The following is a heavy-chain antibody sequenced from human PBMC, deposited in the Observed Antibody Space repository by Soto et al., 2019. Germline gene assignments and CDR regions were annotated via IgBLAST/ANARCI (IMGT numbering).Heavy chain of an antibody. V-gene: IGHV3-7*01. CDR1: GFTFSSYW. D-gene: IGHD3-3*01. CDR2: IKQDGSEK. CDR3: ARDSLLVDDFWSGYRSGLFGY. J-gene: IGHJ4*02. Sequence: GGSLRLSCAASGFTFSSYWMSWVRQAPGKGLEWVANIKQDGSEKYYVDSVKGRFTISRDNAKNSLYLQMNSLRAEDTAVYYCARDSLLVDDFWSGYRSGLFGYWGQGTLVTVSS.